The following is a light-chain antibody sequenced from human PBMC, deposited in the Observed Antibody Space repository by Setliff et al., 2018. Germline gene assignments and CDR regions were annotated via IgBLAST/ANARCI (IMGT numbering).Light chain of an antibody. J-gene: IGLJ1*01. CDR3: SSYTRDTTLV. CDR2: GVS. Sequence: QSALTQPASVSGPHGQSITISCTGTSSDIGAYNFVFWYQQHPGKAPRLIIHGVSERPSGISDRFSASKSGNTASLIISGLQTEDEADYYCSSYTRDTTLVFGTGTKVT. CDR1: SSDIGAYNF. V-gene: IGLV2-14*03.